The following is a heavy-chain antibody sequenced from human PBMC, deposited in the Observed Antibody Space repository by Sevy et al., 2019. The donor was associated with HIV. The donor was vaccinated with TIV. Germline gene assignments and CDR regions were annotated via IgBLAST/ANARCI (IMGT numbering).Heavy chain of an antibody. CDR3: AKNYYDSSGYFLFHYYYGMDV. CDR1: GFTFSSYE. V-gene: IGHV3-48*03. CDR2: ISSSGSTI. Sequence: GGSLRLSCAASGFTFSSYEMNRVRQAPWKGLEWVSYISSSGSTIYYADSVKGRFTISRDNAKNSLYLQMNSLRAEDTAVYYCAKNYYDSSGYFLFHYYYGMDVWGQGTTVTVSS. D-gene: IGHD3-22*01. J-gene: IGHJ6*02.